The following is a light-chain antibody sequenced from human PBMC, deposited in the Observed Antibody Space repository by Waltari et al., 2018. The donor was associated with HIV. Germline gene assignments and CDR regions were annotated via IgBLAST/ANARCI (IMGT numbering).Light chain of an antibody. CDR3: QTWGPGIQV. J-gene: IGLJ3*02. CDR1: SGQSSYA. V-gene: IGLV4-69*02. CDR2: LNSDGSH. Sequence: QLVLTQSPSASASLGASVKLTCTLSSGQSSYAIAWHQQQPEKGPRYLMKLNSDGSHSKGDGIPDRFSGSSSGAERYLTISSLQSEDEADYYCQTWGPGIQVFGGGTKLTVL.